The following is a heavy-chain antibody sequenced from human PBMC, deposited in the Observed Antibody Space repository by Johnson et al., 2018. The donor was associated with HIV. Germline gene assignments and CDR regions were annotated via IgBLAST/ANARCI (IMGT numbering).Heavy chain of an antibody. J-gene: IGHJ3*02. CDR2: ISYDGSNK. D-gene: IGHD2/OR15-2a*01. Sequence: VQLMESGGGVVQPGRSLRLSCAASGFTFSNYALHWVRQAPGKGLEWVAVISYDGSNKYYADSVKGRFTISRDNSKNTLYLQMNSLRTEATAVYYCARENVLFNAFDIWGQGTMVTVSS. CDR3: ARENVLFNAFDI. V-gene: IGHV3-30*04. CDR1: GFTFSNYA.